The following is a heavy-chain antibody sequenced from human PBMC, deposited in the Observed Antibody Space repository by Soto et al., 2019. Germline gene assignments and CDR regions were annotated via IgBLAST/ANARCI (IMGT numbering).Heavy chain of an antibody. CDR3: ARGQTAGYSYGSLYYYYYYGMDV. Sequence: QVQLVESGGGVVQPGRSLRLSCAASGFTFSSYGMHWVRQAPGKGLEWVAVIWYDGSNKYYADSVKGRFTISRDNSKNTLYLQMNSLRAEDTAVYYCARGQTAGYSYGSLYYYYYYGMDVWGQGTTVTVSS. J-gene: IGHJ6*02. CDR1: GFTFSSYG. V-gene: IGHV3-33*01. D-gene: IGHD5-18*01. CDR2: IWYDGSNK.